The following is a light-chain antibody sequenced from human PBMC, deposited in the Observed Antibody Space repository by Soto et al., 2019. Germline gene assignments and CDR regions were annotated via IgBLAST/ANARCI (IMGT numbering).Light chain of an antibody. J-gene: IGKJ2*03. V-gene: IGKV3-20*01. CDR1: QSVSSSY. Sequence: EIVWTQSPGTLSLSPGERATLSCRASQSVSSSYLAWYQKKPGQAPRLLIYGASSRATDIPDRFSGRGSGTDFTLTISRLEPEDFAVYYCQQYGSSPYSFGQGTKLEIK. CDR3: QQYGSSPYS. CDR2: GAS.